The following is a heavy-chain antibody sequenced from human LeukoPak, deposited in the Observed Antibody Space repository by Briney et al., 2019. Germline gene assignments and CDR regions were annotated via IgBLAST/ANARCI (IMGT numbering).Heavy chain of an antibody. CDR2: ISAYNGNT. V-gene: IGHV1-18*01. D-gene: IGHD3-22*01. CDR3: ARDGAAGYYDTSSI. Sequence: ASVKVSCKASGYTFTSYDISWVRQAPGQGLEWMGWISAYNGNTNYAQKLQGRVTMTTDTSTSTAYMELRSLRSDDTAVYYCARDGAAGYYDTSSIWGQGTMVTVSS. J-gene: IGHJ3*02. CDR1: GYTFTSYD.